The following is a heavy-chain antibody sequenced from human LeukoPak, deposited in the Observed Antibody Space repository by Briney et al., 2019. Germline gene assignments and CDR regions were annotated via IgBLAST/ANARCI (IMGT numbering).Heavy chain of an antibody. V-gene: IGHV4-4*07. D-gene: IGHD3-3*01. CDR3: ASERLPDYDFWRGSAYYGMDA. Sequence: SETLSLTCTVSGGSISSYYWSWIRQPAGKGLEWIGRIYTSGSTNYNPSLKSRVTMSVDTSKNQFSLKLSSVTAADTAVYYCASERLPDYDFWRGSAYYGMDAWGQGTTVTVSS. CDR2: IYTSGST. J-gene: IGHJ6*02. CDR1: GGSISSYY.